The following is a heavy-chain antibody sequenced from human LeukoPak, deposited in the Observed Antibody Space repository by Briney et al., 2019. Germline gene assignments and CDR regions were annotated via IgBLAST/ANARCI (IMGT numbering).Heavy chain of an antibody. Sequence: ASVKVSCKASGYTFTGYYMHWVRQAPGQGPEWMGWINPNSGGTNYAQKFQGRVTMTRDTSISTAYMELSRLRSDDTAVYYCARGFGGSGSYYNGWFAFDIWGQGTMVTVSS. CDR1: GYTFTGYY. D-gene: IGHD3-10*01. CDR3: ARGFGGSGSYYNGWFAFDI. J-gene: IGHJ3*02. CDR2: INPNSGGT. V-gene: IGHV1-2*02.